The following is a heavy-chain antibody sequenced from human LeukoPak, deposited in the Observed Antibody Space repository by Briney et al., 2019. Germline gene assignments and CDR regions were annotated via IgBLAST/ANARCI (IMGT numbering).Heavy chain of an antibody. CDR3: ARFCNYYDSSGYYYGFDP. V-gene: IGHV4-59*01. Sequence: SETLSFTCTVSGGSISSYYWSWIRQPPGKGLEWIGYIYYSGSTNYNPSLKSRVTISVDTSKNQFSLKLSSVTAADTAVYYCARFCNYYDSSGYYYGFDPWGQGTLVTVSS. CDR1: GGSISSYY. D-gene: IGHD3-22*01. J-gene: IGHJ5*02. CDR2: IYYSGST.